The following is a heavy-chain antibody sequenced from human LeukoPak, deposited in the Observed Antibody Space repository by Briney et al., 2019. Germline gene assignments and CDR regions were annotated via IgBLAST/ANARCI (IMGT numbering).Heavy chain of an antibody. D-gene: IGHD1-14*01. Sequence: GRSLRLSCGASGFTFDDYAMHWVRQAPGKGLEWVSGISWNSGSIGYADSVKGRFTISRDNAKNSLYLQMNSLRAEDTALYYCAKDNRGDYFDYWGQGTLVTVSS. CDR2: ISWNSGSI. J-gene: IGHJ4*02. V-gene: IGHV3-9*01. CDR1: GFTFDDYA. CDR3: AKDNRGDYFDY.